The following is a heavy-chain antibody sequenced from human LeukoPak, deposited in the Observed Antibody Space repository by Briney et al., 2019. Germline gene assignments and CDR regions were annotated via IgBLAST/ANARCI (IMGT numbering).Heavy chain of an antibody. J-gene: IGHJ6*02. D-gene: IGHD6-13*01. Sequence: EGTLRLSCAASGFTFSSYWMSWVRQAPGKGLEWVANIRQDGSEKYYVDSLKGRFTISRDNAKNSLYLQMNSLRAEDTAVYYCARGGQQLVPDPGAVYYYGMDVWGQGTTVTVSS. CDR2: IRQDGSEK. CDR3: ARGGQQLVPDPGAVYYYGMDV. V-gene: IGHV3-7*01. CDR1: GFTFSSYW.